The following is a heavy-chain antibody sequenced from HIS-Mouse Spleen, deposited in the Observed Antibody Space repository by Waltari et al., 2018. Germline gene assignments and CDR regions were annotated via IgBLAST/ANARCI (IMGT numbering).Heavy chain of an antibody. Sequence: QVQLQQWGAGLLKPSETLSLTCAVYGVSFIGYYWSWTRQPPGKGLAWIGEINHSGSTNYNPSLKSRVTISVDTSKNQFSLKLSSVTAADTAVYYCARGGGLWGSYHYWGQGTLVTVSS. V-gene: IGHV4-34*01. CDR1: GVSFIGYY. D-gene: IGHD2-21*01. CDR3: ARGGGLWGSYHY. J-gene: IGHJ4*02. CDR2: INHSGST.